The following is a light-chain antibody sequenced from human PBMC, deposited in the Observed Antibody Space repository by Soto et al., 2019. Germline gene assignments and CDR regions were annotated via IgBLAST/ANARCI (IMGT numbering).Light chain of an antibody. V-gene: IGLV2-14*03. CDR3: SSYTSSSTYV. Sequence: ALTQPASVSGSPGQSITISCTGTRSDVGGYNYVSWYQHHPGKAPKLMIYDVSNRPSGVSNRFSGSKSGNTASLTISGLQAEDEADYYCSSYTSSSTYVFGTGTKLTVL. CDR2: DVS. J-gene: IGLJ1*01. CDR1: RSDVGGYNY.